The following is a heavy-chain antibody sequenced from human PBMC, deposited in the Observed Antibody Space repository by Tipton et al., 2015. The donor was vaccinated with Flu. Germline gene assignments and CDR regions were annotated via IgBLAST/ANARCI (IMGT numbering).Heavy chain of an antibody. CDR3: AKGFSSTSCYTSGGNSCYSLDY. J-gene: IGHJ4*02. Sequence: GSLRLSCAASGFIFSTYWMGWVRQAPGKGLEWVANIKQDGTEKNYVGSVKGRFTISRDNAKNSLYLQMNSLRAEDTALYYCAKGFSSTSCYTSGGNSCYSLDYWGQGTLVTVAS. D-gene: IGHD2-2*02. CDR1: GFIFSTYW. CDR2: IKQDGTEK. V-gene: IGHV3-7*03.